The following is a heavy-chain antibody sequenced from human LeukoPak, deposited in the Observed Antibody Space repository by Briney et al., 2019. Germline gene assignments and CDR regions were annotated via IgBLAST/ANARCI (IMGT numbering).Heavy chain of an antibody. CDR2: INTGNGNA. Sequence: GASVKVSCKSSGYIFTNYGMHWVRQAPGQRLEWMAWINTGNGNARYSQNFQGRVTISRETSATTAYMEMSSLRSEDTAIYYCARVPLYDSNDYYYPHWGQGTLVTVSS. V-gene: IGHV1-3*04. D-gene: IGHD3-22*01. CDR3: ARVPLYDSNDYYYPH. J-gene: IGHJ1*01. CDR1: GYIFTNYG.